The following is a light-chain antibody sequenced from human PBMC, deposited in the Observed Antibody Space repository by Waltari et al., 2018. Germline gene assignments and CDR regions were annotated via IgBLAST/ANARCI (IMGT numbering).Light chain of an antibody. V-gene: IGLV6-57*02. Sequence: KFMLTQPHSVSESPGKTVTISCTGSGGSIATNYVQWYQQRPGSAPILLIFEDNQRPSGFPDRFSGSIDTSSHSASLTISGLKTEDEADYYCQSYDSTDWVFGGGTKLTVL. CDR2: EDN. J-gene: IGLJ3*02. CDR1: GGSIATNY. CDR3: QSYDSTDWV.